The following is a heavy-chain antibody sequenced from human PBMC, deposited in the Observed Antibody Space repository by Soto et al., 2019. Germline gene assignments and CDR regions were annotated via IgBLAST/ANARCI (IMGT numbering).Heavy chain of an antibody. CDR1: GGSISSGGYY. CDR2: IYYSGST. J-gene: IGHJ5*02. V-gene: IGHV4-31*03. Sequence: QVQLQESGPGLVKPSQTLSLTCTVSGGSISSGGYYWSWIRQHPGKGLEWIGYIYYSGSTYYNPSLKSRVTISVDTSKNQFSLKLSSVTAADTAMYYCARTYSSSWLNNWFDPWGQGTLVTVSS. D-gene: IGHD6-13*01. CDR3: ARTYSSSWLNNWFDP.